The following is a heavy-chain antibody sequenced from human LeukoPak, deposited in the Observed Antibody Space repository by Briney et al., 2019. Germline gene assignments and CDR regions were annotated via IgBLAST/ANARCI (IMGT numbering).Heavy chain of an antibody. CDR1: GYSFSSYR. CDR2: IYPRDSRT. V-gene: IGHV5-51*01. J-gene: IGHJ4*02. D-gene: IGHD2-2*01. CDR3: ARHLSDITSSPNY. Sequence: GESLKISCKGSGYSFSSYRIAWVRQMPGKGLEWMGVIYPRDSRTTYSPSFQDQVTISADKSISTPYLQWTSLKASDTAMYYCARHLSDITSSPNYWGPGTLVTVSS.